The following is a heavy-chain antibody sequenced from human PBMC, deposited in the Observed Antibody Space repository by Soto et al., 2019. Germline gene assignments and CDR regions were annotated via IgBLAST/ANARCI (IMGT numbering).Heavy chain of an antibody. CDR1: GGSISSSNW. CDR3: ARATEDPSSWFGEAYCSDY. CDR2: IYHSGST. J-gene: IGHJ4*02. Sequence: PSETLSLTCAVSGGSISSSNWWSWVRQPPGKGLEWIGEIYHSGSTNYNPSLKSRVTISVDKSKNQFSLKLSSVTAADTAVYYCARATEDPSSWFGEAYCSDYWGQGTLVTVSS. V-gene: IGHV4-4*02. D-gene: IGHD3-10*01.